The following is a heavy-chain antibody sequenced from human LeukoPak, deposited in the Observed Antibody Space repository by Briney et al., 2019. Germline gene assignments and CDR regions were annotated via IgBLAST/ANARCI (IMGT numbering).Heavy chain of an antibody. Sequence: PGGSLRLSCAASGFTFSSYAMHWVRQAPGKGLEWVAVISYDGSNKYYADSVKGRFTISRDNSKNTLYLQMNSLRAEDTAVYYCARDPHLAIIVVVPAAHPGRMGYAFDIWGQGTMVTVSS. CDR3: ARDPHLAIIVVVPAAHPGRMGYAFDI. CDR1: GFTFSSYA. D-gene: IGHD2-2*01. J-gene: IGHJ3*02. CDR2: ISYDGSNK. V-gene: IGHV3-30-3*01.